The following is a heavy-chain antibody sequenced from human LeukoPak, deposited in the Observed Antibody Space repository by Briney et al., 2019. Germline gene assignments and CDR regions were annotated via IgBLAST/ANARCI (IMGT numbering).Heavy chain of an antibody. CDR2: IYYSGST. Sequence: PSETLSLTCTVSGGSISSYYWSWIRQPPGKGLEWMGYIYYSGSTNYNPSLKSRVTISVDTSKNQFSLKLSSVTAADTAVYYCARVVGATLDVWFDPWGQGTLVTVSS. CDR3: ARVVGATLDVWFDP. CDR1: GGSISSYY. D-gene: IGHD1-26*01. J-gene: IGHJ5*02. V-gene: IGHV4-59*01.